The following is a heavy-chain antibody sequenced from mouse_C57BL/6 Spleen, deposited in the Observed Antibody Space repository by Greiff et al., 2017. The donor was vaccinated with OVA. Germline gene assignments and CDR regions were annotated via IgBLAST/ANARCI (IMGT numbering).Heavy chain of an antibody. CDR3: ARGGYDGYYFDY. CDR1: GYTFTSYW. Sequence: QVQLKQPGTELVKPGASVKLSCKASGYTFTSYWMPWVKQRPGQGLEWIGNINPSNGGTNYNEKFKSKATLTVDKSSSTAYMQLSSLTSEDSAVYYCARGGYDGYYFDYWGQGTTLTVSS. V-gene: IGHV1-53*01. CDR2: INPSNGGT. J-gene: IGHJ2*01. D-gene: IGHD2-3*01.